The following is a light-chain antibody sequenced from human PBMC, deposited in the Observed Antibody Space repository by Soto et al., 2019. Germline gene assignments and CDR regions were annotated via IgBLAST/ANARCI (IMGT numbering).Light chain of an antibody. Sequence: QSALTQPPSVSGAPGQRVTISCTGSSSNIGAGYDVHWYHQLPGTAPKLLIYGNSNRPSGVPDRFSGSKSGTSASLAITGLQAEDEADYYCQSYDSSLSGYVFGTGTQLTVL. J-gene: IGLJ1*01. CDR2: GNS. CDR1: SSNIGAGYD. V-gene: IGLV1-40*01. CDR3: QSYDSSLSGYV.